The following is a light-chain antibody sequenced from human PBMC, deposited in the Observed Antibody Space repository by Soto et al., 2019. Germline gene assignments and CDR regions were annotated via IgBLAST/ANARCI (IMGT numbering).Light chain of an antibody. J-gene: IGKJ1*01. V-gene: IGKV1-5*03. CDR1: QTISSW. CDR3: QQYNSYRA. CDR2: KAS. Sequence: DIQMTQSPSTLSGAVGDRVTITCRASQTISSWLAWYQQKPGKAPKLLIYKASTLKSGVPSRFSGSGSGTDFTLTIRDVQPDDFAIYYCQQYNSYRAFGQGTKVDI.